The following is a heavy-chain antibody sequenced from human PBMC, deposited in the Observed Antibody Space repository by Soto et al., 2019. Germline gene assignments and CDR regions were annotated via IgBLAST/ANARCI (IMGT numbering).Heavy chain of an antibody. CDR3: VRDALNPLPDAAFDM. V-gene: IGHV3-11*01. CDR1: GFTFSDYY. J-gene: IGHJ3*02. Sequence: QVQLVESGGGLVKPGGSLRLSCAAFGFTFSDYYMAWVRQAPGKGLEWVSYITNSGSSIYHADSVKGRITISRDNARNSLYLQMNSLRAEDTDIYYCVRDALNPLPDAAFDMWGQGTMVTVSS. CDR2: ITNSGSSI.